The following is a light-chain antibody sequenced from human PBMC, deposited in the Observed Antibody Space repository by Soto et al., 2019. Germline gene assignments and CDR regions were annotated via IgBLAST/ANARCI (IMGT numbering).Light chain of an antibody. CDR2: GAS. V-gene: IGKV3-20*01. J-gene: IGKJ2*01. CDR3: QQYGRSPYT. Sequence: EIVLTQSPGTLSLSPGERATLSCRASQSVSSTYVAWYQQKPGQAPRLLIYGASSRATVIPHRFSGSGSGTDFTLTIDRLEPEDFAMYYCQQYGRSPYTFGQGTKLEI. CDR1: QSVSSTY.